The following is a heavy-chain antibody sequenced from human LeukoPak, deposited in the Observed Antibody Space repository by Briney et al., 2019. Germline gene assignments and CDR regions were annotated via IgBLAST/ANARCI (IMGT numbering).Heavy chain of an antibody. CDR1: GGSISSYY. CDR2: IYTSGST. V-gene: IGHV4-4*07. J-gene: IGHJ3*02. Sequence: SETLSLTCTVSGGSISSYYWSWIRQPAGKGLEWIGRIYTSGSTNYNPSLKSRVTMSVDTPKNQFSLKLSSVTAADTAVYYCARAKNRYYDDAFDIWGQGTMVTVSS. CDR3: ARAKNRYYDDAFDI. D-gene: IGHD3-16*01.